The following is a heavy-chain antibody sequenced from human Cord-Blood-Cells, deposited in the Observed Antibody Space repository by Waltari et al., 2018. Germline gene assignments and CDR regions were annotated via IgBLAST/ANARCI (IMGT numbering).Heavy chain of an antibody. CDR1: GGSFRGYY. D-gene: IGHD4-17*01. Sequence: QVQLQQWGAGLLKPSETLSLTCAVYGGSFRGYYWSWIRQPPGQGLEWIGEINHSGSTNYNPSLKSRVTISVDTSKNQFSLKLSSVTAADTAVYYCARGYGGNSRPDGWTYDWFDPWGQGTLVTVSS. CDR3: ARGYGGNSRPDGWTYDWFDP. CDR2: INHSGST. J-gene: IGHJ5*02. V-gene: IGHV4-34*01.